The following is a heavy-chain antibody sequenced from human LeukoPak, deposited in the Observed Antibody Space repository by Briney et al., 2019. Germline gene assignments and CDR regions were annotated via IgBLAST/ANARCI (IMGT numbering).Heavy chain of an antibody. CDR3: AKGYSHYGDYVDY. J-gene: IGHJ4*02. D-gene: IGHD4-17*01. CDR1: GFTFSSYG. V-gene: IGHV3-33*06. Sequence: GRSLRLSCAASGFTFSSYGMHWVRQAPGKGLEWVAVIWYDGSNKYYADSVKGRFTISRDNAKNSLYLQMNSLRAEDTAVYYCAKGYSHYGDYVDYWGQGTLVTVSS. CDR2: IWYDGSNK.